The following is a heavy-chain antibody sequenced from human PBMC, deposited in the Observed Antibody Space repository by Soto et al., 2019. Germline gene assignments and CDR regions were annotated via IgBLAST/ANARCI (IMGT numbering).Heavy chain of an antibody. J-gene: IGHJ3*02. D-gene: IGHD3-3*01. CDR3: AKSLLRAEVDAFDM. V-gene: IGHV3-9*01. CDR1: GFTFDDYA. Sequence: PGGSLRLSCAASGFTFDDYAMHWVRQAPGNGLEWVSGISWNSAHIGYADSVKGRFSISRDNAKKSLYLQVNSLRAEDTALYHCAKSLLRAEVDAFDMWGQGTMVTV. CDR2: ISWNSAHI.